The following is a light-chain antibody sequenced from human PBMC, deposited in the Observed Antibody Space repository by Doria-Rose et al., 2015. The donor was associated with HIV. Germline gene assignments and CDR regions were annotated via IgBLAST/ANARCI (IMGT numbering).Light chain of an antibody. V-gene: IGKV3-20*01. Sequence: LTQSPGTLSLSPGERATLSCRTSQSFSSTYLAWYQQKPGQAPSLLIYDGSARATGIPDRFSASGSGTDFTLTINRLEPEDFALYYCHQYGTSWTFGQGTKVEI. J-gene: IGKJ1*01. CDR3: HQYGTSWT. CDR1: QSFSSTY. CDR2: DGS.